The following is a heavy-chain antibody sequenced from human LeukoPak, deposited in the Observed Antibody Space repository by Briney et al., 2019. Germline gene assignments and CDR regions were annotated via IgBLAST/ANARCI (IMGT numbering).Heavy chain of an antibody. CDR2: INQDGSEK. V-gene: IGHV3-7*03. CDR1: GFTFNRYW. CDR3: ARGSPGPGYYDSSVHIGAFDI. J-gene: IGHJ3*02. D-gene: IGHD3-22*01. Sequence: GGSLRLSCAASGFTFNRYWMSWVRQAPGKGLEWVANINQDGSEKYYVDSVKGRFTISRDNAKNSLYLQMNSLRAEDTAVYYCARGSPGPGYYDSSVHIGAFDIWGQGTMVTVSS.